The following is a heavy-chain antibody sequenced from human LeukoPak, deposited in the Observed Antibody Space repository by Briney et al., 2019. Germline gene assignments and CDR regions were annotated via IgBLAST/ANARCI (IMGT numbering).Heavy chain of an antibody. CDR1: GFIFSSYT. J-gene: IGHJ4*02. CDR2: ISYDGSNK. V-gene: IGHV3-30-3*01. D-gene: IGHD6-19*01. CDR3: ARGPSPQYSSGWYTYYFDY. Sequence: GGSLRLSCAASGFIFSSYTMHWVRQAPGKGLEWVALISYDGSNKYYADNVKGRFTISRDNSKNTLYVQMNSLRGEDTAVYYCARGPSPQYSSGWYTYYFDYWGQGTLVTVSS.